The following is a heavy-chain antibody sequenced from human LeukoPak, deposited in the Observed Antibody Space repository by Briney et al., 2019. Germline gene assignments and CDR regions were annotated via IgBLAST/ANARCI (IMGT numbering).Heavy chain of an antibody. D-gene: IGHD5-18*01. CDR3: AKDRIQSVY. CDR1: GFTFSTYA. V-gene: IGHV3-23*01. CDR2: ISGSGGYT. J-gene: IGHJ4*02. Sequence: PGGSLRLSCAASGFTFSTYAMSWVRQAPGKGLEWVSAISGSGGYTYYADFVKGRFTISRDNSKNALYLQMNSLRAEDTALYHCAKDRIQSVYWGQGTLVTVSS.